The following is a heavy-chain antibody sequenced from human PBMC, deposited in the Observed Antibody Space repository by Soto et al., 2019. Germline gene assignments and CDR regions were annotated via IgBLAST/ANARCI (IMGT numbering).Heavy chain of an antibody. J-gene: IGHJ4*02. V-gene: IGHV1-46*01. CDR3: ARGPIAKYYFDH. CDR2: ISPSGGST. D-gene: IGHD2-21*01. CDR1: GYTFTTFI. Sequence: AAVKVSCTACGYTFTTFILHWGRLAPGHRLEWMGMISPSGGSTSYAQKFQGRVTMTRDTSTSTVYMELSSLRSDDTAVYYCARGPIAKYYFDHWGLGTLVTVSS.